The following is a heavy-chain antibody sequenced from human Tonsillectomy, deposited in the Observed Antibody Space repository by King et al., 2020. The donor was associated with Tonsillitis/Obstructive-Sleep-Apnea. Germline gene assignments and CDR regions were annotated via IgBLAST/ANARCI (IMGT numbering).Heavy chain of an antibody. D-gene: IGHD3-3*01. CDR3: ARSPSYDFWSGYYRY. J-gene: IGHJ4*02. CDR2: IYSGGST. V-gene: IGHV3-66*01. Sequence: VQLVESGGGLVQPGGSLRLSCAASGFTVSSNYMSWVRQAPGKGLEWVSVIYSGGSTYYADSVKGRFTISRDNSKNTLYLQMNRLRAEDTAVYYCARSPSYDFWSGYYRYWGQGTLVTVSS. CDR1: GFTVSSNY.